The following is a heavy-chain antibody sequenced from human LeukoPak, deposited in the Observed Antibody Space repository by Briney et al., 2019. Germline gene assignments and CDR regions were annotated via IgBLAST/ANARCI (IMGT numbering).Heavy chain of an antibody. CDR1: GGTFSSYA. D-gene: IGHD6-19*01. CDR2: IIPIFGTA. Sequence: SVKVSCKASGGTFSSYAISWVRQAPGQGLEWMGGIIPIFGTANYAQKFQGRVTITTDESTSTAYMELSSLRSEDTAVYYCARGSGIAMAGTEDYYMDVWGKGTTVTVSS. V-gene: IGHV1-69*05. CDR3: ARGSGIAMAGTEDYYMDV. J-gene: IGHJ6*03.